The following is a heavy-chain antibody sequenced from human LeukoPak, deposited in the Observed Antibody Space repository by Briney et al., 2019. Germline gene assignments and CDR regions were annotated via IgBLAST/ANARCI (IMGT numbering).Heavy chain of an antibody. CDR2: TYYRSKWYN. CDR1: GDSVSSNSAA. J-gene: IGHJ4*02. CDR3: AREDCSGGSCYGGFDY. Sequence: SQTLSLTCATSGDSVSSNSAAWNWIRQSPSRGLEWLGRTYYRSKWYNDYAVSVKSRITINPDTSKNQFSLQLNSVTPEDTAVYYCAREDCSGGSCYGGFDYWGQGTLVTVSS. D-gene: IGHD2-15*01. V-gene: IGHV6-1*01.